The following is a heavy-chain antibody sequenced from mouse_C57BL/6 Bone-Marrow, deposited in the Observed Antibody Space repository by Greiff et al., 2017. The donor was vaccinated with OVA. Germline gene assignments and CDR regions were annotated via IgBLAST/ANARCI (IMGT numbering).Heavy chain of an antibody. D-gene: IGHD1-1*01. Sequence: EVKLVESVAELVRPGASVKLSCTASGFNIKNTYMHWVKQRPEQGLEWIGRIDPANGNTKYAPKFQGKATITADTSSNTAYLQLSSLTSEDTAIYYCARDYYGSSYSPWFAYWGQGTLVTVSA. V-gene: IGHV14-3*01. J-gene: IGHJ3*01. CDR2: IDPANGNT. CDR3: ARDYYGSSYSPWFAY. CDR1: GFNIKNTY.